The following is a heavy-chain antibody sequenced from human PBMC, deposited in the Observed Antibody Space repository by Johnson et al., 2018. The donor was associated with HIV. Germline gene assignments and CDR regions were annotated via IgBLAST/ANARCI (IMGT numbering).Heavy chain of an antibody. V-gene: IGHV3-30*01. Sequence: VLLLESGGGVVQPGRSLRLSCAASGFTFRNFAMHWVRQAPGKGLEWLAVISYDGSNKYYADSVKGRFTISRDNSKNTLYLQMNSLRAEDTAVYYCTRAGQGAYSSSWYGTLGAFDIWGQGTMVTVSS. CDR3: TRAGQGAYSSSWYGTLGAFDI. CDR1: GFTFRNFA. D-gene: IGHD6-13*01. J-gene: IGHJ3*02. CDR2: ISYDGSNK.